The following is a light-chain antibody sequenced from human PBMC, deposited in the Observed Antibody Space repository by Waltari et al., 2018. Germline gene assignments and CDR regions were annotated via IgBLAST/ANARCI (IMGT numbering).Light chain of an antibody. CDR2: DAS. V-gene: IGKV1-5*01. CDR3: QQYNSYPWT. Sequence: DIQMTQSPSTLSASGGDRVTVTCRASQSISSRVAWYQQKPGKAPKLLIYDASSWQSGVPSRFSGDASGTEFTLTISSLQPDDSATYYCQQYNSYPWTFGQGTKVEIK. J-gene: IGKJ1*01. CDR1: QSISSR.